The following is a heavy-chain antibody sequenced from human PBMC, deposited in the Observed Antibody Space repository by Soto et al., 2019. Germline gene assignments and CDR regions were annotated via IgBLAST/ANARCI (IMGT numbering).Heavy chain of an antibody. J-gene: IGHJ5*02. V-gene: IGHV3-23*01. D-gene: IGHD3-10*01. CDR3: ASLWFGELPQTNWFDP. CDR1: GFTFSSYA. CDR2: ISGSGGST. Sequence: GGSLRLSCAASGFTFSSYAMSWVRQAPGKGLEWVSAISGSGGSTYYADSVKGRFTISRDNSKNTLYLQMNSLRAEDTAVYYCASLWFGELPQTNWFDPWGQGTLVTVSS.